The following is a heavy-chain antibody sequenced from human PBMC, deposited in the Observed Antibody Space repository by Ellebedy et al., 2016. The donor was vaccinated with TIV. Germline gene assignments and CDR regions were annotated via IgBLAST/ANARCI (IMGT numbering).Heavy chain of an antibody. Sequence: GESLKISCAVSGFTISDSYMSWVRQAPGKGLEWVSYISAGGTVIYYADSVKGRFTISRDNAKNSLYLQMNSLRDEDTAVYHCVRRAVDYWGQGTLVTVSS. J-gene: IGHJ4*02. V-gene: IGHV3-11*04. CDR1: GFTISDSY. CDR3: VRRAVDY. CDR2: ISAGGTVI.